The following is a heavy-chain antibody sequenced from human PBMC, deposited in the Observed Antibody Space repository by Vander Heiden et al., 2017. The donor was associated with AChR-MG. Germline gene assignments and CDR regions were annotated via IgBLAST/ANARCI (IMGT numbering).Heavy chain of an antibody. Sequence: QVHLVQSGAEVKQPGAPVKVSCKPSGYTFAGYSIHWVRQAPGQGLEWVGRINPNSGGTGFGQKFQGRVTMTTNTSISTAYMELSSLKSDDTAVYYCSRDRGSSSFFDHWGQGTLVTVSS. D-gene: IGHD6-6*01. J-gene: IGHJ4*02. CDR2: INPNSGGT. V-gene: IGHV1-2*06. CDR3: SRDRGSSSFFDH. CDR1: GYTFAGYS.